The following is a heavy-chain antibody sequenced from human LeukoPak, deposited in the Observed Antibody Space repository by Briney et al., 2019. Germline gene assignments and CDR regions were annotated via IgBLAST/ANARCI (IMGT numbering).Heavy chain of an antibody. J-gene: IGHJ4*02. D-gene: IGHD2-2*01. CDR1: GFTFSSYA. Sequence: GTSLRLSRAASGFTFSSYAMHWVGQAPGKGLEWVAVISYDGTNKYYADSVKGRFTISRDNSKNTLYLQMNSLRAEDTAVYYCARSGYCSSTSCLKAFDYWGQGTLVTVSS. CDR3: ARSGYCSSTSCLKAFDY. CDR2: ISYDGTNK. V-gene: IGHV3-30-3*01.